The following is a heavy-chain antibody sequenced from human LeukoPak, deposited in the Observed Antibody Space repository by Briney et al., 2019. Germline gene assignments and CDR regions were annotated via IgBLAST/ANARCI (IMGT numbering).Heavy chain of an antibody. CDR2: MNPNSGNT. D-gene: IGHD1-26*01. J-gene: IGHJ5*02. CDR1: GYTFTSYA. Sequence: ASVKVSCKASGYTFTSYAMHWVRQAPGQGLEWMGWMNPNSGNTGYAQKFQGRVTMTRNTSISTAYMELSSLRSEDTAVYYCAREWAPGHNWFDPWGQGTLVTVSS. V-gene: IGHV1-8*02. CDR3: AREWAPGHNWFDP.